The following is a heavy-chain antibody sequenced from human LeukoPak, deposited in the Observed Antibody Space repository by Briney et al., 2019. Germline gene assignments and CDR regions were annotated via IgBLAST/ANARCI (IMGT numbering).Heavy chain of an antibody. J-gene: IGHJ4*02. CDR1: GYTFTSYG. CDR3: ARDLTQNYYDSSGYRY. CDR2: INPSGGST. Sequence: ASVKVFCKTSGYTFTSYGISWVRQAPGQGLEGMGIINPSGGSTSYAQKFQGRVTMTRDMSTSTVYMELSSLRSEDTAVYYCARDLTQNYYDSSGYRYWGQGTLVTVSS. D-gene: IGHD3-22*01. V-gene: IGHV1-46*01.